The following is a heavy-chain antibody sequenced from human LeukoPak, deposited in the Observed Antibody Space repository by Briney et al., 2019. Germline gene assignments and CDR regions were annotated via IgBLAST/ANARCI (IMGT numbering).Heavy chain of an antibody. V-gene: IGHV1-8*01. CDR3: ATSNSGYDYELDY. CDR2: MNPNSGNT. CDR1: GYTFTSYD. D-gene: IGHD5-12*01. Sequence: ASVKVSCKASGYTFTSYDINWVRQATGQGLEWMGWMNPNSGNTGYAQKFQGRVTMTRNTSISTAYMELSSLRSEDTAVYYCATSNSGYDYELDYWGQGTLVTVSS. J-gene: IGHJ4*02.